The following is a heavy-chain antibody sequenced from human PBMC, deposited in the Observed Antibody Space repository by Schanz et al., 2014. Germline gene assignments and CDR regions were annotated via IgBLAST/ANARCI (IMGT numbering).Heavy chain of an antibody. CDR1: GFTFSSYS. V-gene: IGHV3-64*04. D-gene: IGHD3-16*01. Sequence: VQLVESGGGLVQPGGSLRLSCSASGFTFSSYSMYWVRQAPGKGLEYVSVISSNGGSTDFADSVKGRFTISRDNSRKTLYLQMNSLRADDTAVYYCAKDLYNYGIFDSWGQGTLGTVSS. CDR2: ISSNGGST. CDR3: AKDLYNYGIFDS. J-gene: IGHJ5*01.